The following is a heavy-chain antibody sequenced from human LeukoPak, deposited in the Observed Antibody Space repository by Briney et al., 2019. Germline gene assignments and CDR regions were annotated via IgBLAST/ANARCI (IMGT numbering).Heavy chain of an antibody. CDR3: ATFSGYCSSTSCPFDY. J-gene: IGHJ4*02. CDR1: GYTFTGYY. Sequence: ASVKVSCKASGYTFTGYYMHWVRQAPGQGLEWMGGFYPEDGESIYAQKFQGRVTMTEDTSTDTAYMELSSLRSEDTAVYYCATFSGYCSSTSCPFDYWGQGTLVTVSS. V-gene: IGHV1-24*01. D-gene: IGHD2-2*01. CDR2: FYPEDGES.